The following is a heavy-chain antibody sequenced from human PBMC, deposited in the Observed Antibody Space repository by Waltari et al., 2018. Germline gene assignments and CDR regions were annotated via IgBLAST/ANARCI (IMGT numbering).Heavy chain of an antibody. V-gene: IGHV1-69-2*01. J-gene: IGHJ3*02. Sequence: EVQLLQSGTELKKPGTTVKISCQVSGYTFTDYYIHWVQQAPGKGPHWMGRVDPEEGETIYADKFQGRVTITAYTSTDTAYMELSSLRSADTAVYYCATALGDRSSASRAFDIWGLGTMITVSS. CDR1: GYTFTDYY. CDR2: VDPEEGET. D-gene: IGHD3-16*01. CDR3: ATALGDRSSASRAFDI.